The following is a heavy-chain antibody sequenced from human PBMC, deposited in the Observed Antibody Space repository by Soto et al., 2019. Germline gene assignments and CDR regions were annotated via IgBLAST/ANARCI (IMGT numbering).Heavy chain of an antibody. D-gene: IGHD3-9*01. CDR1: GYTFTSYD. CDR2: MNPNSGNT. CDR3: ARPGIGFFDIWTGAGAFVI. J-gene: IGHJ3*02. Sequence: ASVKVSCKASGYTFTSYDITWVRPATGQRLEWMGWMNPNSGNTAYAQKFQGSVTMTRNTSISTAYMGRGGRGAEETAVYYCARPGIGFFDIWTGAGAFVISGQRTIVSV. V-gene: IGHV1-8*01.